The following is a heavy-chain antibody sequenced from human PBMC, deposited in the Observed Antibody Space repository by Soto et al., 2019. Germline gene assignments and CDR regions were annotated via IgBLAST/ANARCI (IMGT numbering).Heavy chain of an antibody. J-gene: IGHJ4*02. V-gene: IGHV3-7*05. CDR1: GFTFSSYW. CDR3: ASPQQWLGQRGDFDY. CDR2: IRQDGSDK. Sequence: EVQLVESGGGLVQPGGSLRLSCAASGFTFSSYWMSWVRQAPGKGLEWLANIRQDGSDKDYVDSVKGRFTISRDTSTNSLYLQMNTLRAEDTAIYYCASPQQWLGQRGDFDYWGQGTLVTVSS. D-gene: IGHD6-19*01.